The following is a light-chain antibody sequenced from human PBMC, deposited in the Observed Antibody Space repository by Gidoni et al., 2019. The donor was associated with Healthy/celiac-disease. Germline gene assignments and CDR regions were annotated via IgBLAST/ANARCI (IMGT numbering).Light chain of an antibody. Sequence: SSELTQYPAVSVALGQTVRITCQGDSLRSYYASWYQQKPGQAPVLVIYGKNNRPSAIPYRFSGSSSGNTASLTITGAQAEDEADYYCNSRDSSGNHPFGGGTKLTVL. CDR1: SLRSYY. V-gene: IGLV3-19*01. J-gene: IGLJ2*01. CDR2: GKN. CDR3: NSRDSSGNHP.